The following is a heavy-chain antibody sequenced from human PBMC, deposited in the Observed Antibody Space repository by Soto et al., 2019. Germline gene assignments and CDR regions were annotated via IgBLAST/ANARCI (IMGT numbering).Heavy chain of an antibody. CDR2: ISPYTGNT. CDR1: GYIFVNYG. Sequence: QVQLVXXGXXXXXXGASVKVSCKASGYIFVNYGIAWVRQAPGQGLEWMGWISPYTGNTHSATKIQGRLTMTTDTSTSTAYMDLGSLTSDDTAVYYCVMVDNYVTPTPQDVWGQGTTVTVSS. D-gene: IGHD3-16*01. CDR3: VMVDNYVTPTPQDV. J-gene: IGHJ6*02. V-gene: IGHV1-18*01.